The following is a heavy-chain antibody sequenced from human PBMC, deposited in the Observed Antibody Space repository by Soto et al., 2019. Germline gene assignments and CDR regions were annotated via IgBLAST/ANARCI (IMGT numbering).Heavy chain of an antibody. CDR1: GGSISSYY. Sequence: PSETLSLTCTVSGGSISSYYWSWIRQPPGKGLEWIGYIYYSGSTNYNPSLKSRVTISVDTSKNQFSLKLSSVTAADTPVYYCARGSTVAATLFDYWGQGTLVTVSS. V-gene: IGHV4-59*12. D-gene: IGHD2-15*01. J-gene: IGHJ4*02. CDR2: IYYSGST. CDR3: ARGSTVAATLFDY.